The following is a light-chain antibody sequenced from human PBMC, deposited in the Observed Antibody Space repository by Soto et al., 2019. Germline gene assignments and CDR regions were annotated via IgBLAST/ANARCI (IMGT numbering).Light chain of an antibody. CDR3: QQHGNWPLT. CDR2: DAS. V-gene: IGKV3-11*01. Sequence: EIVLTQSPATLSFSPGEGSTLACRASQSVSSSLAWYQQKPGQAPRLLIYDASNRATGIPARFSGSGSATDFTLTISSLEPEDFAVYYCQQHGNWPLTFGPGTKVDIK. J-gene: IGKJ3*01. CDR1: QSVSSS.